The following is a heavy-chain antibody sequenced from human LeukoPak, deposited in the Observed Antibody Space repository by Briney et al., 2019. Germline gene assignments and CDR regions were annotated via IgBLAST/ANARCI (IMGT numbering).Heavy chain of an antibody. CDR3: MRSRGFFDY. V-gene: IGHV3-23*01. Sequence: GGSLRLSCAASEFTFSRYDMGWVRQAPGKGLEWVSSITEGGDITYYTDSVKGRFTISRDDSRNTVFLQTNSLRAEDTAIYYCMRSRGFFDYWGQGTLVTVSS. J-gene: IGHJ4*02. CDR2: ITEGGDIT. D-gene: IGHD3-10*01. CDR1: EFTFSRYD.